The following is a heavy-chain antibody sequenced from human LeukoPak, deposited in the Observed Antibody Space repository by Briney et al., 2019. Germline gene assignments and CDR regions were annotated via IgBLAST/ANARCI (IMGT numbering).Heavy chain of an antibody. CDR3: ASTIGTKRAFDI. Sequence: SQTLSLTCTVSGGPISSYYWSWIRQPPGKGLESNGYIYYSGSTNYNPSLKSRVTISVDTSKNQSSLKLSSVTAADTAVYYCASTIGTKRAFDIWGQGTMVTVSS. CDR2: IYYSGST. D-gene: IGHD3-9*01. CDR1: GGPISSYY. V-gene: IGHV4-59*01. J-gene: IGHJ3*02.